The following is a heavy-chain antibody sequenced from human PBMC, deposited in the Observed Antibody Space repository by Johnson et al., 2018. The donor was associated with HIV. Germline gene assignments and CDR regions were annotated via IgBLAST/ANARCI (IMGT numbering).Heavy chain of an antibody. CDR3: ARDHGWSRGWLFDAFDI. Sequence: SSGSTIYYADSVKGRFTISRDNAKNSLYLQMNSLRPDDTAVYYCARDHGWSRGWLFDAFDIWGQGTMVTVSS. J-gene: IGHJ3*02. CDR2: SSGSTI. D-gene: IGHD6-19*01. V-gene: IGHV3-11*04.